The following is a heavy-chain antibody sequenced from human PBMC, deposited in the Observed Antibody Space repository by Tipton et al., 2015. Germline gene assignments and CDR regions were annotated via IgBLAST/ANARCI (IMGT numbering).Heavy chain of an antibody. CDR3: ARDPPRSGYHLDH. V-gene: IGHV3-74*01. Sequence: SLRLSCAVSGFSFSGSWMHWVRQDAGKGLVWVSGISPDGNIRIYADSVKGRFTISRDNSKNTLYFQMNSLRAEDTAVYYCARDPPRSGYHLDHWGQGTLVTVSS. CDR2: ISPDGNIR. CDR1: GFSFSGSW. J-gene: IGHJ4*02. D-gene: IGHD3-3*01.